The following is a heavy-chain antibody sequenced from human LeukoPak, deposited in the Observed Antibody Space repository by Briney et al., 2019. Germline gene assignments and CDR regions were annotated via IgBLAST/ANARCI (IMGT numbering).Heavy chain of an antibody. Sequence: ASVKVSCKASGYTFTDYYMHWVRQAPGQGLEWMGWINPNSGGTNYAQKFQGRVTMTRDTSISTAYMELSRLRSDDTAVYYCARWGSYYDSSGYYLDYWGQGTLVTVSS. CDR2: INPNSGGT. J-gene: IGHJ4*02. CDR3: ARWGSYYDSSGYYLDY. V-gene: IGHV1-2*02. D-gene: IGHD3-22*01. CDR1: GYTFTDYY.